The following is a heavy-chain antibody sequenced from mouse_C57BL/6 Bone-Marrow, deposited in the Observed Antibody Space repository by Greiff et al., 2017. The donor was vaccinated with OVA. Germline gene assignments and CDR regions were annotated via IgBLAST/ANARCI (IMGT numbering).Heavy chain of an antibody. D-gene: IGHD1-1*01. CDR3: ARSDGSDYVDY. CDR2: INPNNGGT. V-gene: IGHV1-26*01. J-gene: IGHJ2*01. CDR1: GYTFTDYY. Sequence: EVQLQQSGPELVKPGASVKLSCKASGYTFTDYYMNWVQQSHGKSLEWIGDINPNNGGTTYNQKFKGKATMSVDKSSSTAYMELRSLASEDTAVYYCARSDGSDYVDYWGQGTTLTVSS.